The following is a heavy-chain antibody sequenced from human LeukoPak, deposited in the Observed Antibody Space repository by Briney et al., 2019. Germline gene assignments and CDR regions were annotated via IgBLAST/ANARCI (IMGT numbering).Heavy chain of an antibody. Sequence: ASVKVSCKASVYTLTSYYMHWMRQAPGQGLEGMGIINPSGGSTSYAQKFQGRVTMTRDTSTSTVYMEPSSLRSEDTAVSYCARDRLRDPDYWGQGTLVTVSS. CDR3: ARDRLRDPDY. V-gene: IGHV1-46*01. CDR1: VYTLTSYY. J-gene: IGHJ4*02. CDR2: INPSGGST.